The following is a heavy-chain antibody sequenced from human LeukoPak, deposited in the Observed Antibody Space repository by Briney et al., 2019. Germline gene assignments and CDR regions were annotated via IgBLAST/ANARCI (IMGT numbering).Heavy chain of an antibody. CDR1: GFTFSSYG. J-gene: IGHJ4*02. V-gene: IGHV3-33*01. Sequence: GGSLRLSCAASGFTFSSYGMHWVRQAPGKGLEWVAVIWYDGSNKYYADSVKGRFTISRDNSKNTLYLQMNSLRAEDTAAYYCAGGWNDVGGYYFDCWGQGTLVTVSS. CDR3: AGGWNDVGGYYFDC. CDR2: IWYDGSNK. D-gene: IGHD1-1*01.